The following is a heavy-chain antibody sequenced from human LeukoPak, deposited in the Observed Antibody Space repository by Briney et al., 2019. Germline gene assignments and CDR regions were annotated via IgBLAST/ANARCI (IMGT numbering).Heavy chain of an antibody. D-gene: IGHD6-19*01. Sequence: PSETLSLTCTVSGGSISSYYWSWIRQPPGKGLEWIGYIYYSGSTNYNPSLKSRVTISVDTSKNQFSLKLSSVTAADTAVYYCARSHSSGWYWYFDLWGRGTLVTVSS. J-gene: IGHJ2*01. CDR2: IYYSGST. CDR1: GGSISSYY. CDR3: ARSHSSGWYWYFDL. V-gene: IGHV4-59*01.